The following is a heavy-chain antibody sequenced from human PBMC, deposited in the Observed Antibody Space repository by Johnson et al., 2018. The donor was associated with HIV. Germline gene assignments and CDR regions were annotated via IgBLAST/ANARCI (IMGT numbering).Heavy chain of an antibody. CDR2: IRSQANSYAP. D-gene: IGHD1-26*01. J-gene: IGHJ3*02. CDR3: AREGGIVAAQGDAFDI. V-gene: IGHV3-73*02. CDR1: GSTFSGSA. Sequence: MQLVESGGGLVQPGGSLKLSCAASGSTFSGSAMHWVRQASGKGLEWVGRIRSQANSYAPAYAASVNGRFTIFRDGSHNTAYLQMHSLKTEDTALYYCAREGGIVAAQGDAFDIWGQGTMVTVSA.